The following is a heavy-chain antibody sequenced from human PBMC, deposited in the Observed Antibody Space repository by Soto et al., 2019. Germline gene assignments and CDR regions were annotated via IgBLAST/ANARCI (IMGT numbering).Heavy chain of an antibody. CDR1: GFTFSSYS. J-gene: IGHJ4*02. Sequence: EVQLVESGGGLVQPGGSLRLACAASGFTFSSYSINWVRQAPGKGLEWLSYIRSSSSTIYYADSVKGRFTISRDNAKNSLYLQMNSLRDEDTAVYYCARDEPITILGVGRGFDYWGQGTLVNVSS. CDR2: IRSSSSTI. CDR3: ARDEPITILGVGRGFDY. V-gene: IGHV3-48*02. D-gene: IGHD3-3*01.